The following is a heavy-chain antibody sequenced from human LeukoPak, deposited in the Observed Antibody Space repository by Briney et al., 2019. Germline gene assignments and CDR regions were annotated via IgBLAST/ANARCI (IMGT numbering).Heavy chain of an antibody. CDR1: GFTFSSYS. CDR2: ISSSSSYI. D-gene: IGHD3-3*01. J-gene: IGHJ5*02. V-gene: IGHV3-21*01. CDR3: ARAKKEFYDFWSGYLNWFDP. Sequence: GGSLRLSCAASGFTFSSYSMTWVRQAPGKGLEWVSSISSSSSYIYYADSVKGRFTISRDNAKNSLYLQMNSLRAEDTAVYYCARAKKEFYDFWSGYLNWFDPWGQGTLVTVSS.